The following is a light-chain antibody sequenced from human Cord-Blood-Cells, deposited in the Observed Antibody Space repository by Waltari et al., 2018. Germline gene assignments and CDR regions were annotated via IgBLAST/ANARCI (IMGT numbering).Light chain of an antibody. Sequence: QSALTQPASVSGSPGQSITISCTGTSSAVGGYNDVSWYQQHPSKAPELMIYDVSNRPAGVAKRFAGSKAGNTASRASSGLQAEDEAEYYRSAYTSSSTLVFGGWTKLTVL. CDR2: DVS. CDR1: SSAVGGYND. J-gene: IGLJ2*01. CDR3: SAYTSSSTLV. V-gene: IGLV2-14*01.